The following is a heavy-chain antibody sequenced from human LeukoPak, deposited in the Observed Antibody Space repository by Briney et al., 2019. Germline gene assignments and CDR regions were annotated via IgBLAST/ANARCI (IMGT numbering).Heavy chain of an antibody. Sequence: GASVKVSCKASGYTFTGYYMHWVRQAPGQGLEWMGWISAYNGNTNYAQKLQGRVTMTTDTSTSTAYMELRSLRSDDTAVYYCAKEHGVRVGASVDGGYYFDYWGQGTLVTVSS. CDR3: AKEHGVRVGASVDGGYYFDY. CDR2: ISAYNGNT. J-gene: IGHJ4*02. CDR1: GYTFTGYY. D-gene: IGHD1-26*01. V-gene: IGHV1-18*04.